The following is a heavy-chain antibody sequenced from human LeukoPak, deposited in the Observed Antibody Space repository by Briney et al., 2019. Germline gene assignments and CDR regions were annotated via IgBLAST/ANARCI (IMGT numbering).Heavy chain of an antibody. D-gene: IGHD3-10*01. V-gene: IGHV4-34*01. CDR2: INHSGST. CDR3: ARGLVGSGSTLFDY. J-gene: IGHJ4*02. CDR1: GGSFSGYY. Sequence: SETLSLTCAVYGGSFSGYYWSWIRQPPGKGLEWIGEINHSGSTNHNPSLKSRVTISVDTSKNQFSLKLSSVTAADTAVYYCARGLVGSGSTLFDYWGQGTLVTVSS.